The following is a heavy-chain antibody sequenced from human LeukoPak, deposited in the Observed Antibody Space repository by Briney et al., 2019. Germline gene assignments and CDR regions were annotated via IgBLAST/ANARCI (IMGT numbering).Heavy chain of an antibody. CDR1: GFTFSSYA. D-gene: IGHD2-8*01. CDR2: ISYSGGST. V-gene: IGHV3-23*01. J-gene: IGHJ4*02. Sequence: GGSLRLSCAASGFTFSSYAMSWVRQAPGKGLEWVSAISYSGGSTYYADSVKGRFTISRDNSKNMLYLQMNSLRAEDTAVYYCATTLVYAIGNYFDYWGQGTLVTVSS. CDR3: ATTLVYAIGNYFDY.